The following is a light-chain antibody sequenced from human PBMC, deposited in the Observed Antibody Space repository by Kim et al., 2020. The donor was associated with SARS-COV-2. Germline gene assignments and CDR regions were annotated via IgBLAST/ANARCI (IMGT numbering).Light chain of an antibody. CDR1: QNVLSSSNNKDY. CDR2: SAS. V-gene: IGKV4-1*01. CDR3: QQYYTTPLT. Sequence: ATNNCKSSQNVLSSSNNKDYLAWYQQKPGQRPKLLIYSASTRASGVPDRFSGSGSGTDFTLTISSLQAEDVAVYYCQQYYTTPLTFGQGTKVDIK. J-gene: IGKJ1*01.